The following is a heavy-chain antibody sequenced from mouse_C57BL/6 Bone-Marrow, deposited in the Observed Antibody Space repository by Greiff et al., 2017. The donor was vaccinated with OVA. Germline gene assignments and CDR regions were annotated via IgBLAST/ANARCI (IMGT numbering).Heavy chain of an antibody. Sequence: VQLQQSGAELVKPGASVKISCKASGYAFSSYWMNWVKQRPGKGLEWIGQIYPGDGDTNYNGKFKGKATLTADKSSSTAYMQLSSLTSEDSAVYFCAREDRYYGSSSFDYWGQGTTLTVSS. CDR3: AREDRYYGSSSFDY. D-gene: IGHD1-1*01. J-gene: IGHJ2*01. CDR2: IYPGDGDT. V-gene: IGHV1-80*01. CDR1: GYAFSSYW.